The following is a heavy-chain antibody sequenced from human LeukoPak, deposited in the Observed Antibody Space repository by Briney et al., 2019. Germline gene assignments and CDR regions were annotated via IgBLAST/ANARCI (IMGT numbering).Heavy chain of an antibody. CDR1: GASIRSYS. J-gene: IGHJ6*03. CDR2: IHTSAST. D-gene: IGHD3-16*01. Sequence: SETLSLTCSVSGASIRSYSWSWLRQPAGKGLEWIGRIHTSASTEYNPSLKSRVTMSVDTSKNQFSLKLNSVTAADTAVYFCARGDYVGINYYYYMDVWGKGTTVTVSS. CDR3: ARGDYVGINYYYYMDV. V-gene: IGHV4-4*07.